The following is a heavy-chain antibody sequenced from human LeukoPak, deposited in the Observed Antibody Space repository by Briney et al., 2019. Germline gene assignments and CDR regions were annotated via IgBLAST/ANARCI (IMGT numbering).Heavy chain of an antibody. J-gene: IGHJ6*02. Sequence: SETLSLTWTVSGDSFSPYYWSWIRQPPGKGLEWIGYFYSGGTAYYNSSLKSRVTISVDTSKNQFSLKLASVTAADTAVYYCARSQRQILSCTAVWGQGTTVTVSS. D-gene: IGHD2-8*02. V-gene: IGHV4-59*01. CDR2: FYSGGTA. CDR3: ARSQRQILSCTAV. CDR1: GDSFSPYY.